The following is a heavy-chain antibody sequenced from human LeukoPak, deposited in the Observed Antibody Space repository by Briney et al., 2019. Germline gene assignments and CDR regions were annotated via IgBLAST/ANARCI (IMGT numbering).Heavy chain of an antibody. CDR1: GGSISSYY. CDR3: GGDAYDSGGYYDY. D-gene: IGHD3-22*01. CDR2: IYYSGST. Sequence: SETLSLTCTVSGGSISSYYWSWIRQPPGKGLEWIGYIYYSGSTNYNPSLKSRVTISVDTSKNQFSLKLSSVTAADTAVYYGGGDAYDSGGYYDYWGQGTLVTVSS. J-gene: IGHJ4*02. V-gene: IGHV4-59*01.